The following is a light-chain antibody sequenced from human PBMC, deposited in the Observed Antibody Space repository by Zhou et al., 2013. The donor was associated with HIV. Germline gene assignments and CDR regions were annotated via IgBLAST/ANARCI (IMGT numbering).Light chain of an antibody. CDR1: NFNIGANHD. J-gene: IGLJ1*01. CDR2: GNT. CDR3: QSYDNSLSGYV. Sequence: QSVLTQPPSVSGAPGQRVTISCTGSNFNIGANHDVHWYQQLPGTAPKLLIYGNTNRPSGVPDRFSGSKSDTSASLAITGLQAEDEADYYCQSYDNSLSGYVFGTGTKVTVL. V-gene: IGLV1-40*01.